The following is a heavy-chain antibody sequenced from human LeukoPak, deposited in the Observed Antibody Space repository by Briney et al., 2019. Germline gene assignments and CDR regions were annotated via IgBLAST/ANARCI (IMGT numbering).Heavy chain of an antibody. CDR1: GGTFSSYA. V-gene: IGHV1-69*05. CDR3: ARWGYCSSTSCYQQDY. J-gene: IGHJ4*02. D-gene: IGHD2-2*01. Sequence: SVKVSCKASGGTFSSYAISWVRQAPGQGLEWMGGIIPIFGTANYAQKLQGRVTVTTDTSTRTAYMELRSLRSDDTAVYYCARWGYCSSTSCYQQDYWGQGTLVTVSS. CDR2: IIPIFGTA.